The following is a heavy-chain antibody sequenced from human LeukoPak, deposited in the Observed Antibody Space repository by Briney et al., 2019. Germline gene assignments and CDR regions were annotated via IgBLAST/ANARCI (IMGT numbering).Heavy chain of an antibody. J-gene: IGHJ4*02. CDR2: IYYSGST. D-gene: IGHD1-26*01. Sequence: SETLSLTCTVSGASISSYYWSWIRQPPGKGLEWIGYIYYSGSTNYNPSLKSRVTISVDTSKNQFSLKLSSVTAADTAVYYCARTSIVGATVFDYWGQGTLVTVSS. CDR3: ARTSIVGATVFDY. CDR1: GASISSYY. V-gene: IGHV4-59*01.